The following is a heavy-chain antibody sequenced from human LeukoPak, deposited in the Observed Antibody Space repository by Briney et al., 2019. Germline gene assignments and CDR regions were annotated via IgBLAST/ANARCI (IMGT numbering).Heavy chain of an antibody. J-gene: IGHJ6*02. D-gene: IGHD2-15*01. CDR3: ARDLLPGSLDYYYGMDV. V-gene: IGHV3-30*04. CDR2: ISYDGSNK. CDR1: GFTFSSYA. Sequence: PGRSLRLSCAASGFTFSSYAMHWVRQAPGKGLEWVAVISYDGSNKYYADSVKGRFTISRDNSKNTLYLQMNSLRAEDTAVYYCARDLLPGSLDYYYGMDVWGQGTTVTVSS.